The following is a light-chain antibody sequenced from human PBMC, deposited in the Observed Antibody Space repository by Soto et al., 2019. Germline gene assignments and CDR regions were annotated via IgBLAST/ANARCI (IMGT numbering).Light chain of an antibody. Sequence: EIVMTHSPATLSVSPGERSTLSCAASQSVSSNLAWSQQKPGQAPRLLIYGASSRATGIPDRFSGSRSGTDFTLTISSLEPEDFAVYYCQQRSKWPPSFGQGTRLEIK. CDR1: QSVSSN. J-gene: IGKJ5*01. CDR3: QQRSKWPPS. CDR2: GAS. V-gene: IGKV3-11*01.